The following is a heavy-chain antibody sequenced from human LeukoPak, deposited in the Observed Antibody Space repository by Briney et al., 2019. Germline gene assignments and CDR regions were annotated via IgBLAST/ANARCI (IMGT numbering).Heavy chain of an antibody. Sequence: HPGGSLRLSCAASGFTFSSYGMHWVRQAPGKGLEWVAVISYDGSNKYYADSVKGRFTISRDNSKNTLHLQMNSLRAEDTAVYYCAKVPVPDSSSWYRWFDPWGQGTLVTVSS. CDR3: AKVPVPDSSSWYRWFDP. V-gene: IGHV3-30*18. D-gene: IGHD6-13*01. J-gene: IGHJ5*02. CDR2: ISYDGSNK. CDR1: GFTFSSYG.